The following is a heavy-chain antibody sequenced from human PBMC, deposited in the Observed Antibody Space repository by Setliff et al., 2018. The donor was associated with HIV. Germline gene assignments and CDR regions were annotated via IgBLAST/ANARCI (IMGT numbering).Heavy chain of an antibody. J-gene: IGHJ4*02. V-gene: IGHV4-38-2*02. CDR3: ARDHLSGHDY. CDR2: IYHSGST. Sequence: PSETLSLTCTVSGYSISSGYYWGWIRQPPGKGLEWIGSIYHSGSTYYNPSLKSRVTISVDTSKNQFSLELSSLRSEDTAVYYCARDHLSGHDYWGQGTLVTVSS. D-gene: IGHD3-10*01. CDR1: GYSISSGYY.